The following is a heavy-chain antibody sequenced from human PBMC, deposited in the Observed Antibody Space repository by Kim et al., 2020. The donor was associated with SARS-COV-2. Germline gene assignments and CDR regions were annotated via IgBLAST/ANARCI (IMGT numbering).Heavy chain of an antibody. Sequence: SLKTRLTISKDTSKNQVVLTMTNMDPVDTATYYCARSARGIAVAGPYFDYWGQGTLVTVSS. D-gene: IGHD6-19*01. V-gene: IGHV2-70*01. J-gene: IGHJ4*02. CDR3: ARSARGIAVAGPYFDY.